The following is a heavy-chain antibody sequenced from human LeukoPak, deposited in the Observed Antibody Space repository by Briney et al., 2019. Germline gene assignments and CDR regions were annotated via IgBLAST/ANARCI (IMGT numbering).Heavy chain of an antibody. CDR3: ASLLRPDRYYYGMDV. V-gene: IGHV4-59*08. CDR1: DGSISRYY. D-gene: IGHD5-12*01. CDR2: IYSSGST. J-gene: IGHJ6*02. Sequence: SETLSLTCTVSDGSISRYYWSWTRQSPGKGLEWIGYIYSSGSTNYNPSLKSRVTISVDTSKNQFSLKLSSVTAADTAVYYCASLLRPDRYYYGMDVWGQGTTVTVSS.